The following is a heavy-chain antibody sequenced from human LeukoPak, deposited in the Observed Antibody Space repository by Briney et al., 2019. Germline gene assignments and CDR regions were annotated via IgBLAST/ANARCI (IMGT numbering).Heavy chain of an antibody. CDR3: ARDVGATKPPH. CDR1: GFTFSSYA. V-gene: IGHV3-30-3*01. J-gene: IGHJ4*02. Sequence: GRSLRLSCAASGFTFSSYAMDWVRQAPGKGLEWVAVISYDGSNKYYADSVKGRFTISRDNSKNTLYLQMNSLRAEDTAVYYCARDVGATKPPHWGQGTLVTVSS. D-gene: IGHD1-26*01. CDR2: ISYDGSNK.